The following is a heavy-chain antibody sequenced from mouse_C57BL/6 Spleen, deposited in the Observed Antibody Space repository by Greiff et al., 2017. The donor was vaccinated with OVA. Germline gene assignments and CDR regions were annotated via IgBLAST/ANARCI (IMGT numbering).Heavy chain of an antibody. Sequence: EVQVVESGGGLVKPGGSLKLSCAASGFTFSDYGMHWVRQAPEKGLEWVAYISSGRSTIYYADTVKGRFTISRDNAKNTLCLQMTSLRSEDTAMYYCARERDAMDYWGQGTSVTVSS. J-gene: IGHJ4*01. CDR3: ARERDAMDY. CDR2: ISSGRSTI. CDR1: GFTFSDYG. V-gene: IGHV5-17*01.